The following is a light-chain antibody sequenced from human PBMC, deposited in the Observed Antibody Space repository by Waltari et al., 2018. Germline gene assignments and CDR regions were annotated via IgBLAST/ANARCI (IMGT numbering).Light chain of an antibody. CDR1: QRDSNN. J-gene: IGKJ2*01. CDR3: QQYNNWPPYT. V-gene: IGKV3-15*01. CDR2: GAS. Sequence: EIVMTQSPATLSVSPGARATLSCRASQRDSNNLACYQQQPGQTPRLLIYGASTRATGIPPRFIGSGSGTEFTLTSSSLQSADFAVYYCQQYNNWPPYTFGQGTKLEIK.